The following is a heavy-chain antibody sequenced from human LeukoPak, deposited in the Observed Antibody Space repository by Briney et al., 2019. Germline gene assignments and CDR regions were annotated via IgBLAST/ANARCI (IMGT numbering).Heavy chain of an antibody. CDR2: IQYDGSNQ. CDR1: GFTFSSYG. V-gene: IGHV3-30*02. Sequence: EGSLRLSCAASGFTFSSYGMHWVRQAPGKGLEWVAYIQYDGSNQQYADSVKGRFSISRDSSKNILYLQMNSLRAEDTAVYYCAKDRCSNGIGCYFYYMDVWGKGTTVTISS. D-gene: IGHD2-8*01. J-gene: IGHJ6*03. CDR3: AKDRCSNGIGCYFYYMDV.